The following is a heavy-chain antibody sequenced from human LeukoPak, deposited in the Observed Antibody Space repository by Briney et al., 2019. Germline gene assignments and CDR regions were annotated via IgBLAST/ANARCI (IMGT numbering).Heavy chain of an antibody. CDR2: IYSGGNT. V-gene: IGHV3-53*01. CDR3: AKDRTVGASYWYFDP. D-gene: IGHD1-26*01. CDR1: GFTVSSNY. J-gene: IGHJ2*01. Sequence: GGSLRLSCAASGFTVSSNYMSWVRQAPGKGLEWVSVIYSGGNTYYADSVKGRFTISRDSSRNTLFLHMNTLRAEDTAIYYCAKDRTVGASYWYFDPWGRGTLVTVSS.